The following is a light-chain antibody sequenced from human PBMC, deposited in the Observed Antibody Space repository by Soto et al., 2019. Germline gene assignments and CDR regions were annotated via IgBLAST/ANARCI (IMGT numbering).Light chain of an antibody. V-gene: IGLV2-14*01. J-gene: IGLJ1*01. CDR2: QXT. Sequence: QSVLAQPASVSGSPGQSITISCTGTSSDLAIYNYVSWYQQQPGXXXTLXPXQXTTRTYRXSNRFSGSRYGNKASLTIYGLQAEDEADYYCSSYTDSSNYVFGTGTKVTV. CDR3: SSYTDSSNYV. CDR1: SSDLAIYNY.